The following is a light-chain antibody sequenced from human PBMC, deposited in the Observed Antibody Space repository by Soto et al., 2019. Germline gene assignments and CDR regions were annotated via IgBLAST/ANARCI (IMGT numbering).Light chain of an antibody. CDR1: SSDIGGYNF. Sequence: QSALTQPASVSGSPGQSITISCTGTSSDIGGYNFVSWYHQHPGKAPKLLIYAVTNRPSGIPDRFSGSKSGNTASLTVSGLQDEDGADYYCASHRGSSPLVFGAGTKVTVL. J-gene: IGLJ1*01. CDR3: ASHRGSSPLV. CDR2: AVT. V-gene: IGLV2-14*01.